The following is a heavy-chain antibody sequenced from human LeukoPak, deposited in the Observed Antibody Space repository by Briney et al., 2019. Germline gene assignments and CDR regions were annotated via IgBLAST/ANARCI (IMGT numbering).Heavy chain of an antibody. D-gene: IGHD3-22*01. J-gene: IGHJ4*02. CDR1: GYTFTSYY. CDR3: ARGKESDLGSSGH. Sequence: ASVKVSCKASGYTFTSYYMHWVRQAPGQGLEWMGIINPSGGSTSYAQKFQGRVTITRDTSASTAYMELSSLRSEDTAVYYCARGKESDLGSSGHWGQGTLVTVSS. CDR2: INPSGGST. V-gene: IGHV1-46*01.